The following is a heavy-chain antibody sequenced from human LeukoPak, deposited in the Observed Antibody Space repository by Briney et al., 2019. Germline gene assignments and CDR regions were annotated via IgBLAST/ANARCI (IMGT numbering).Heavy chain of an antibody. D-gene: IGHD6-13*01. CDR3: AKTTAAAGMTRLDY. CDR1: GFTFSDYG. Sequence: GGSLRLSCAESGFTFSDYGMHWVRQAPGKGLEGVAFIRYDGSNKDYADSVKGRFTISRDMSKNTLYVQMNSLRPEDTAVYYCAKTTAAAGMTRLDYWGQGTLVTVSS. V-gene: IGHV3-30*02. CDR2: IRYDGSNK. J-gene: IGHJ4*02.